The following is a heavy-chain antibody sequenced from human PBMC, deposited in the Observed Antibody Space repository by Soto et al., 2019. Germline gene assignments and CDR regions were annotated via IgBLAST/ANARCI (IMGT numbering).Heavy chain of an antibody. V-gene: IGHV4-61*03. D-gene: IGHD7-27*01. CDR1: GDSVTSGSYY. J-gene: IGHJ6*02. CDR2: ISYTGRT. CDR3: AREWGLLPYYVMNV. Sequence: SETLSLTCIVSGDSVTSGSYYWTWLRQPPGKGLEWIRYISYTGRTKYNPSLQSRVTISVDTSKNDFSLNLSSVTAADTAVYFCAREWGLLPYYVMNVWGHGTAVTVSS.